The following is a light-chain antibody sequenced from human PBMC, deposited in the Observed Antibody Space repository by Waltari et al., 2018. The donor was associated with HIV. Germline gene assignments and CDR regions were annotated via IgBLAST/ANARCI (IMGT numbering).Light chain of an antibody. Sequence: ETVLTQSPARLSLSPGERATLSGRANQSVSGFLAWYRQTPGQPPRLLIYDASTRATGTPARFSGSGSGTDFTLTISSLEPEDFAVYYCQQRSHWPLTFGGGTKVEMK. CDR2: DAS. V-gene: IGKV3-11*01. CDR1: QSVSGF. CDR3: QQRSHWPLT. J-gene: IGKJ4*01.